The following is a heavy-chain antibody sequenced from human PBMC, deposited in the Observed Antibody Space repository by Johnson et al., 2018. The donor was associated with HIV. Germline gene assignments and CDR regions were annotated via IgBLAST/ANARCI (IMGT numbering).Heavy chain of an antibody. CDR1: GFTFSSYA. Sequence: QVQLVESGGGVVQPGRSLRLSCAASGFTFSSYAMHWVRQAPGKGLEWVAVISYDGSNKYYADSVKGRFTISRANSKNTLYLQMNSLRAEDTAVYYCAKDRQWGPRDAFDIWGQGTMVTVSS. V-gene: IGHV3-30*04. D-gene: IGHD6-19*01. J-gene: IGHJ3*02. CDR2: ISYDGSNK. CDR3: AKDRQWGPRDAFDI.